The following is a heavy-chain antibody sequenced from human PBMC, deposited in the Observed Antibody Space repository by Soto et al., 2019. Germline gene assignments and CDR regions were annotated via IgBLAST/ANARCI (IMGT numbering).Heavy chain of an antibody. CDR1: GFTFSSYA. D-gene: IGHD3-22*01. J-gene: IGHJ4*02. CDR3: AKDPDDSSGYYSALFDY. V-gene: IGHV3-23*01. Sequence: AGSLRLSSAASGFTFSSYAMSWVRQAPGKGLEWVSAISGSGGSTYYADSVKGRFTISRDNSKNTLYLQMNSLRAEDTAVYYCAKDPDDSSGYYSALFDYWGQGTLVTVSS. CDR2: ISGSGGST.